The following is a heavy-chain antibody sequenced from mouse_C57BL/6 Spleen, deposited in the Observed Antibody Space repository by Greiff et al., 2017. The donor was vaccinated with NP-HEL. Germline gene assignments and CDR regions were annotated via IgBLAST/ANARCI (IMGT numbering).Heavy chain of an antibody. CDR1: GFTFSSYG. Sequence: EVQVVESGGDLVKPGGSLKLSCAASGFTFSSYGMSWVRQTPDKRLEWVATISSGGSYTYYPDSVKGRFTISRDNAKNTLYLQMSSLKSEDTAMYYCARHHYSSRSPFFDDWGQGTTLTVSS. V-gene: IGHV5-6*01. CDR3: ARHHYSSRSPFFDD. CDR2: ISSGGSYT. J-gene: IGHJ2*01. D-gene: IGHD1-1*01.